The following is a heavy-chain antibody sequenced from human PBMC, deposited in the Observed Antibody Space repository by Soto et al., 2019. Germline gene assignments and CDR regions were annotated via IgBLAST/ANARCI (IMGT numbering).Heavy chain of an antibody. V-gene: IGHV3-74*01. Sequence: PGGSLRLSCAASGFTFGHYWMHWVRQAPGKGLVWVSRVNSDGSSAGYADSVKGRFTISRDNAKDTLYLQMNSLRAEDTAVYYCARFGTYYGSSGFLYWGQGALVTVSS. J-gene: IGHJ4*02. D-gene: IGHD3-22*01. CDR3: ARFGTYYGSSGFLY. CDR1: GFTFGHYW. CDR2: VNSDGSSA.